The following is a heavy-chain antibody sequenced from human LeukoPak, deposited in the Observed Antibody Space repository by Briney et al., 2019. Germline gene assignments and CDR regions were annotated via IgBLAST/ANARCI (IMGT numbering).Heavy chain of an antibody. Sequence: ASVKVSCKASGYTFTSYGISWVRQAPGQGLEWMGWISAYNGNTNYAQKLQGRVTMTTDTSTSTAYMELRSLRSDDTAVYYCARDYDILIGPPSRPFDPWGQGTLVTVSS. CDR1: GYTFTSYG. D-gene: IGHD3-9*01. CDR3: ARDYDILIGPPSRPFDP. CDR2: ISAYNGNT. J-gene: IGHJ5*02. V-gene: IGHV1-18*01.